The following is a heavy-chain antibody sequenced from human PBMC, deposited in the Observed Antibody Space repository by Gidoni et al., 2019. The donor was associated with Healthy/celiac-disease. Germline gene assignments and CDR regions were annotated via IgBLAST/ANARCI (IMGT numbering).Heavy chain of an antibody. J-gene: IGHJ3*02. CDR1: GFTFSSYS. CDR2: ISSSSSYI. V-gene: IGHV3-21*01. Sequence: EVQLVASGGGLVKPGGSLRLSCAASGFTFSSYSMNWVRQAPGKGLEWVASISSSSSYIYYADSVKGRFTISRDNAKNSLYLQMNSLRAEDTAVYYCARAKYSGSFIDAFDIWGQGTMVTVSS. D-gene: IGHD1-26*01. CDR3: ARAKYSGSFIDAFDI.